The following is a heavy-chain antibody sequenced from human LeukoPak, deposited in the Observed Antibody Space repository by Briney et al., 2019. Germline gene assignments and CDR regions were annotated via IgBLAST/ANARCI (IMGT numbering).Heavy chain of an antibody. CDR2: INHSGST. Sequence: SQTLSLTCTVSGGSISSGGYYWNWIRQPPGKGLEWIGEINHSGSTNYNPSLKSRVAISVDTSKNQFSLKLSSVTAADTAVYYCARGLASSSWYVPSYFDYWGQGTLVTVSS. CDR1: GGSISSGGYY. J-gene: IGHJ4*02. CDR3: ARGLASSSWYVPSYFDY. V-gene: IGHV4-30-2*01. D-gene: IGHD6-13*01.